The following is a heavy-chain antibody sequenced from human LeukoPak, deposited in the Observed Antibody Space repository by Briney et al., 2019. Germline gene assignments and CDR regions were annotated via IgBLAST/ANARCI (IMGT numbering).Heavy chain of an antibody. D-gene: IGHD2-2*01. CDR1: GFIFSSFG. V-gene: IGHV3-33*01. J-gene: IGHJ4*02. CDR3: ARDSCSSKTCLDY. Sequence: PGGSLRLSCAASGFIFSSFGMHWVRQAPGKGLEWVAAIQSDGSYKYFADSVKGRFTISRVQSKSTMYLQMDTLRAEDTAVYYCARDSCSSKTCLDYWGQGTLVTVSS. CDR2: IQSDGSYK.